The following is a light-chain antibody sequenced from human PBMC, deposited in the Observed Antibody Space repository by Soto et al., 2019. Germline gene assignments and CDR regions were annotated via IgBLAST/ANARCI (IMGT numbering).Light chain of an antibody. CDR2: GAS. Sequence: EIVLTQSPGTLSLSPGEGATLSCRASQSVSSSYIAWYQQRPGQTPSLLIYGASTRATGIPDRFSGSGSGTHFTLTTSRLEPGDFAVYYCQHFGGTTFTFGQGTRLEI. V-gene: IGKV3-20*01. CDR1: QSVSSSY. J-gene: IGKJ5*01. CDR3: QHFGGTTFT.